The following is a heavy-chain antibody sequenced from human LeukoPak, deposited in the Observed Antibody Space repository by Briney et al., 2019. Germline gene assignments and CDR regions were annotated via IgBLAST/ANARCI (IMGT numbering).Heavy chain of an antibody. CDR1: GYSFTSYW. D-gene: IGHD2-2*01. V-gene: IGHV5-51*01. Sequence: GESLKISCKGSGYSFTSYWIGWVRQMPGKGLEWMGIIYPGDSDTRYSPSFQGQVTISADKSISTAYLQWSSLKASDTAMYYCAILSRVPAAIHWFDPWGQGTLVTASS. J-gene: IGHJ5*02. CDR2: IYPGDSDT. CDR3: AILSRVPAAIHWFDP.